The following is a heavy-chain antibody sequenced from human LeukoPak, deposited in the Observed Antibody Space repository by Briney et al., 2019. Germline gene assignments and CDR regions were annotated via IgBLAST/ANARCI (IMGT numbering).Heavy chain of an antibody. CDR2: IYGGGST. D-gene: IGHD6-19*01. V-gene: IGHV3-53*01. CDR1: GLSVSSNF. CDR3: ASWPVGWYGEDS. Sequence: GGSLGLSCAATGLSVSSNFMSWVRQAPGKGLEWVSVIYGGGSTYYADSVKGRFTISRDTPKNTLYLQMNSLRVEDTAVYYCASWPVGWYGEDSWGQGTLVTVSS. J-gene: IGHJ4*02.